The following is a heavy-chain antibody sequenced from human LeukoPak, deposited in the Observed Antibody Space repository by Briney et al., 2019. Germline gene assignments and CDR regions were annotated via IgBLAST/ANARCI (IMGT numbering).Heavy chain of an antibody. V-gene: IGHV3-48*04. D-gene: IGHD3-16*01. CDR1: GFTFSSYS. J-gene: IGHJ3*02. CDR2: ISSSSSTI. Sequence: GGSLRLSCAASGFTFSSYSMNWVRQAPGKGPEWVSYISSSSSTIYYADSVKGRFTISRDNAKNSLYLQMNSLRAEDTAVYYCARSPYDDAFDIWGQGTMVTVSS. CDR3: ARSPYDDAFDI.